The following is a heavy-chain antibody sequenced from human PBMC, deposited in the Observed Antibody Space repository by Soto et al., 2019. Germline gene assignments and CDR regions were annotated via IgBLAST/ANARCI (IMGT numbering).Heavy chain of an antibody. V-gene: IGHV1-46*01. CDR2: INPSGGST. CDR3: ARDGWQLVNGYGFDY. Sequence: GASVKVSCKASGYTFTSYYMHWVRQAPGQGLEWMGIINPSGGSTSYAQKFQGRVTMTRDTSTSTVYMELSSLRSEDTAVYYCARDGWQLVNGYGFDYWGQGTLVTVSS. D-gene: IGHD6-6*01. CDR1: GYTFTSYY. J-gene: IGHJ4*02.